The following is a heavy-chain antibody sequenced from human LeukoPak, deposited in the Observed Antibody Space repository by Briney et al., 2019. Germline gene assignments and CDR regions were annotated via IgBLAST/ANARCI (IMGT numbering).Heavy chain of an antibody. V-gene: IGHV5-51*01. CDR1: GYSFTSYW. J-gene: IGHJ4*02. D-gene: IGHD3-22*01. CDR3: ARRYYYDSSGYYYFDY. Sequence: GESLKISCKGSGYSFTSYWIGWVRQMPGKGLEWMGIVYPGDSDTRYSPSFQGQVTISADKSISTAYLQWSSLKASDTAMYYCARRYYYDSSGYYYFDYWGQGTLVTVSS. CDR2: VYPGDSDT.